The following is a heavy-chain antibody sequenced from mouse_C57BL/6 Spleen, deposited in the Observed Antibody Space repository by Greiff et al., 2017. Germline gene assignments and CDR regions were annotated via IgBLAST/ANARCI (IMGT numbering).Heavy chain of an antibody. Sequence: VQLQESGAELARPGASVKLSCKASGYTFTSYGISWVKQRTGQGLEWIGEIYPRSGNTYYNDKFKGKATLTADKSSSTAYMELRSLTSEDSAVYFCAIPYDGNFPYAMDYWGQGTSVTVSS. CDR3: AIPYDGNFPYAMDY. CDR1: GYTFTSYG. CDR2: IYPRSGNT. J-gene: IGHJ4*01. D-gene: IGHD2-10*01. V-gene: IGHV1-81*01.